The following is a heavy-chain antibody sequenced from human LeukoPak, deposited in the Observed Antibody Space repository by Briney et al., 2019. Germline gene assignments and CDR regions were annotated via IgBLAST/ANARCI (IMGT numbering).Heavy chain of an antibody. J-gene: IGHJ1*01. CDR3: ARVDYSSGWHSPAEYFQH. V-gene: IGHV1-69*05. Sequence: SVKVSCKASGGTFSSYAISWVRQAPGQGLEWMGGIIPIFGTANYAQKFQGRVTITTDESTSTAYMELSSLRSEDTAVYYCARVDYSSGWHSPAEYFQHWGQGTLVTVSS. CDR2: IIPIFGTA. CDR1: GGTFSSYA. D-gene: IGHD6-19*01.